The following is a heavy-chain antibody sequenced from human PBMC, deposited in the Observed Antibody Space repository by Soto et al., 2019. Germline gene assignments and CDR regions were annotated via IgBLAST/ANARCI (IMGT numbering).Heavy chain of an antibody. Sequence: ASVKVSCKASRYTFASYDIFWVRQSPGQGLEWMGWIKTDSGDTHYAQKFRGRVTMTRDTSVNSAYLHLSSLTSDDTAVYFCARCHRGLRCHLDYWGQGTLVTVSS. D-gene: IGHD4-17*01. CDR2: IKTDSGDT. J-gene: IGHJ4*02. V-gene: IGHV1-2*02. CDR3: ARCHRGLRCHLDY. CDR1: RYTFASYD.